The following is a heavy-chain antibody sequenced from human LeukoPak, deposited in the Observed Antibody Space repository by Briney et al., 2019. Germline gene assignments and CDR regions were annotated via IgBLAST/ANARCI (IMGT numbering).Heavy chain of an antibody. CDR3: ARGSDYFDY. CDR1: GFTVSSNY. Sequence: GGSLRLSRAASGFTVSSNYMSWVRQAPGKGLEWVSVIYSGGSTYYADSVKGRFTISRDNSKNTLYLQMNSLRAEDTAVYYCARGSDYFDYWGQGTLVTVSS. J-gene: IGHJ4*02. CDR2: IYSGGST. V-gene: IGHV3-53*01.